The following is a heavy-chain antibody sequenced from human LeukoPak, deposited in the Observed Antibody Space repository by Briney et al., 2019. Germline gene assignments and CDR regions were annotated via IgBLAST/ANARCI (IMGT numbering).Heavy chain of an antibody. V-gene: IGHV1-46*01. CDR2: INPSGGST. CDR3: ARDSAVVTHLVSGMDV. D-gene: IGHD2-21*02. Sequence: RASVKVSCKASGYTFTSYYMHWVRQAPGQGLEWMGIINPSGGSTSYAQKFQGRVTMTRDTSTSTVYMELSSLRSEDTAVYYCARDSAVVTHLVSGMDVWGQGTTVTVSS. CDR1: GYTFTSYY. J-gene: IGHJ6*02.